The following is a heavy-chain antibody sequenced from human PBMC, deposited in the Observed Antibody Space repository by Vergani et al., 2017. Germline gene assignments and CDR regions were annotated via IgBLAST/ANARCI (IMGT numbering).Heavy chain of an antibody. CDR3: ASLTSMVRGVIRDG. CDR2: IGGSSSTI. Sequence: EVQLVESGGGLVKPGGSLRLSCEASGFTFSTYRMNWVRQVPGKGLGWVSYIGGSSSTIYYADFVKGRFTISRDNAKNSLYLQMNSLRAEDTAVYYCASLTSMVRGVIRDGWGQGTLVTVSS. D-gene: IGHD3-10*01. CDR1: GFTFSTYR. J-gene: IGHJ4*02. V-gene: IGHV3-48*01.